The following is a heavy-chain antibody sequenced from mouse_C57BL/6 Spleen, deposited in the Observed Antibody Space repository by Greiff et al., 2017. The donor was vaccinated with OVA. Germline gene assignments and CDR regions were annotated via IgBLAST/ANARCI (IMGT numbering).Heavy chain of an antibody. CDR2: ISYDGSN. J-gene: IGHJ4*01. CDR3: ARDRITTVEGYYAMDY. D-gene: IGHD1-1*01. CDR1: GYSITSGYY. Sequence: EVQLQQSGPGLVKPSQSLSLTCSVTGYSITSGYYWNWIRQFPGNKLEWMGYISYDGSNNYNPSLKNRISITRDTSKNQFFLKLNSVTTEDTATYYCARDRITTVEGYYAMDYWGQGTSVTVSS. V-gene: IGHV3-6*01.